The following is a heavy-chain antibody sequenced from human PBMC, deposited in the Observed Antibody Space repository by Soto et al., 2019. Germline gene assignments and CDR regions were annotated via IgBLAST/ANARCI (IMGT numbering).Heavy chain of an antibody. CDR3: AKDPSYYDFWSAPALSHYMDG. V-gene: IGHV3-30*18. J-gene: IGHJ6*03. CDR2: ISYDGSNK. CDR1: GFTFSSYG. D-gene: IGHD3-3*01. Sequence: GGSLRLSCAASGFTFSSYGMHWVRQAPGKGLEWVAVISYDGSNKYYADSVKGRFTISRDNSKNTLYLQMNSLRAEDTAVYYYAKDPSYYDFWSAPALSHYMDGWGKGTTVTVSS.